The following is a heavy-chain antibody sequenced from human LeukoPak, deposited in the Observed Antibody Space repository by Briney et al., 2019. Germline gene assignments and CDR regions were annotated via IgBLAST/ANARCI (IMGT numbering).Heavy chain of an antibody. CDR1: GGSFSGYY. D-gene: IGHD6-19*01. CDR2: IYYSGST. Sequence: PSETLSLTCAVYGGSFSGYYWSWIRQPPGKGLEWIGYIYYSGSTNYNPFLKSRVTISVDTSKNQFSLKLSSVTAADTAVYYCARVFSGAFDIWGQGTMVTVSS. CDR3: ARVFSGAFDI. V-gene: IGHV4-59*01. J-gene: IGHJ3*02.